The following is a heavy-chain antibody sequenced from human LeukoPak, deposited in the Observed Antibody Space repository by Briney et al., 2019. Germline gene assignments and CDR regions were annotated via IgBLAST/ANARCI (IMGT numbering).Heavy chain of an antibody. Sequence: PSETLSLTCTVSGGSISSGGYYWSWIRQHPGKGLEWIGYIYYSGSTYYNPSLKSRITMSVDTSKNQFSLNLSSVTAADTAVYYCARGDYYDSSGYYYGMDVWGQGTTVTVSS. CDR2: IYYSGST. CDR1: GGSISSGGYY. J-gene: IGHJ6*02. V-gene: IGHV4-31*03. CDR3: ARGDYYDSSGYYYGMDV. D-gene: IGHD3-22*01.